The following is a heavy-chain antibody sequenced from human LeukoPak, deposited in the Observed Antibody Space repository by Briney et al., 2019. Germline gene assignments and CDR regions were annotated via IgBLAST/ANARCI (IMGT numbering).Heavy chain of an antibody. V-gene: IGHV1-18*01. J-gene: IGHJ4*02. CDR2: ISAYNGNT. CDR1: GYTFTSYG. Sequence: ASVKVSCKASGYTFTSYGISWVRQAPGQGLEWMGWISAYNGNTNYAQKLQGRLTLTIDTSTSTAYTELRSLTSDDTAVYYRARETYSNILTGTDYWGPGTLVTVSS. D-gene: IGHD3-9*01. CDR3: ARETYSNILTGTDY.